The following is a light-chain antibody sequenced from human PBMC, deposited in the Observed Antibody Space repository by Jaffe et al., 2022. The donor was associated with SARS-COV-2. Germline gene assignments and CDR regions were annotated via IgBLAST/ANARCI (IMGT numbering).Light chain of an antibody. CDR2: DVS. CDR3: CSYTSSTLPNV. V-gene: IGLV2-14*01. Sequence: QSALTQPASVSASPGQSITISCTGTSSDVGGYDYVSWYQQHPGKAPKLMIHDVSNRPSGVSDRFSGSKSGNTASLTISGLQAEDEADYYCCSYTSSTLPNVFGTGTKVTVL. CDR1: SSDVGGYDY. J-gene: IGLJ1*01.